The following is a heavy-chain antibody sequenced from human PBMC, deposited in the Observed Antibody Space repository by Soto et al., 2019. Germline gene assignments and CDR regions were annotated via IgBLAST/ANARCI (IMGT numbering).Heavy chain of an antibody. CDR3: ARFSSNYYGSGSYYNDIDY. CDR1: GYSFTSYW. Sequence: PGESLKISCNGSGYSFTSYWISWVRQMPGKGLEWMGRIDPSDSYTNYSPSFQGHVTISADKSISTAYLQWSSLKASDTAMYYCARFSSNYYGSGSYYNDIDYWGQGTLVTVSS. D-gene: IGHD3-10*01. J-gene: IGHJ4*02. V-gene: IGHV5-10-1*01. CDR2: IDPSDSYT.